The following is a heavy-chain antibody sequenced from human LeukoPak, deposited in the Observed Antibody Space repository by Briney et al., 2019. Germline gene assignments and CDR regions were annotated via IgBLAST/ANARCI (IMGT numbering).Heavy chain of an antibody. Sequence: ASVKVSCKTSGYTFTNYGMHWVRQAPRQSLEWMGWINTGNGNTKSSQKFQDRVTLTRDTSASTAYMELNSLSSEDTAVYFCARVPLHDASGRYYPHWGQGTLVTVSS. J-gene: IGHJ1*01. CDR3: ARVPLHDASGRYYPH. D-gene: IGHD1-26*01. CDR1: GYTFTNYG. V-gene: IGHV1-3*04. CDR2: INTGNGNT.